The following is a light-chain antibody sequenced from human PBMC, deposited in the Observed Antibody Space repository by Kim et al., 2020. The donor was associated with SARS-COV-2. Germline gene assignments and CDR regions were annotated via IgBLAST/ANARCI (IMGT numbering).Light chain of an antibody. Sequence: ATINCKSSQSVLSSSDNRNYLAWYQQKPGQPPKLLIYWASTRESGVPDRFSGSGSATDFTLTISSLQAEDVALYYCQQSYGSPLTFGGGTKVDIK. V-gene: IGKV4-1*01. J-gene: IGKJ4*01. CDR3: QQSYGSPLT. CDR2: WAS. CDR1: QSVLSSSDNRNY.